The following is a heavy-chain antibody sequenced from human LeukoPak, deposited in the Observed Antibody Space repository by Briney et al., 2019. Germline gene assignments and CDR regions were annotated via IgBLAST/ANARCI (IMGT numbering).Heavy chain of an antibody. D-gene: IGHD2-21*01. Sequence: SETLSLTCTVSGGSISSYYWRWIRQPPGKGLEWIGYIYYSGSTNYNPSLKSRVTISVDTSKDQFSLKLSSVTAADTAVYYCARGHPFPDYWGQGTLVTVSS. CDR2: IYYSGST. J-gene: IGHJ4*02. V-gene: IGHV4-59*08. CDR3: ARGHPFPDY. CDR1: GGSISSYY.